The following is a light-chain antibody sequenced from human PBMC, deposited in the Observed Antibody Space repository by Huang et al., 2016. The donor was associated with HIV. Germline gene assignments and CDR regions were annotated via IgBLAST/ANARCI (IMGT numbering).Light chain of an antibody. Sequence: EIQMTQSPSSLSAYGGDTVTITCRASQGISNSAAWYQQKPGKAPKLLLYSTSRWESGVPSRFRGGVSGTDYTLTINSLQPDDFATYYCQQYYTSPTFGQGSKVEIK. CDR3: QQYYTSPT. CDR2: STS. J-gene: IGKJ1*01. V-gene: IGKV1-NL1*01. CDR1: QGISNS.